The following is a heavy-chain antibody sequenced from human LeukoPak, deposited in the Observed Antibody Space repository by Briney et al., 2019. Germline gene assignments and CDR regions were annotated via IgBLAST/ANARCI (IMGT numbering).Heavy chain of an antibody. Sequence: WASVKVSCKASGYTFTSYGINWVRQAPEQGLEWMGWICAYNGNTNYAQKLQGRVTMTTDTSTSTAYMELSSLRSVDTAVYYCATSATHSSPYYYGMDVWGQGTTVTVSS. CDR2: ICAYNGNT. CDR1: GYTFTSYG. D-gene: IGHD1-7*01. V-gene: IGHV1-18*01. J-gene: IGHJ6*02. CDR3: ATSATHSSPYYYGMDV.